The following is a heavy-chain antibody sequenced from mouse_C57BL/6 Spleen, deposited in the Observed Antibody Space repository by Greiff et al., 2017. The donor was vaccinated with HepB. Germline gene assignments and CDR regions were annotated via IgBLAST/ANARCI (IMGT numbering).Heavy chain of an antibody. Sequence: VQLQQSGAELARPGASVKLSCKASGYTFTSYGISWVKQRTGQGLEWIGEIYPRSGNTYYNEKFKGKATLTADKSSSTAYMELRSLTSEDSAVYFCAGTLITTVVARMDYWGQGTSVTVSS. CDR2: IYPRSGNT. CDR3: AGTLITTVVARMDY. J-gene: IGHJ4*01. V-gene: IGHV1-81*01. D-gene: IGHD1-1*01. CDR1: GYTFTSYG.